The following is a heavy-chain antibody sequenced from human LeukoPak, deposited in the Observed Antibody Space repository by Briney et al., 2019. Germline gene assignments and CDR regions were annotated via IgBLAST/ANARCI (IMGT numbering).Heavy chain of an antibody. CDR1: GYTFTSYA. CDR2: INTNTGNP. J-gene: IGHJ1*01. CDR3: AREFRIAAAGTKGPH. D-gene: IGHD6-13*01. Sequence: ASVKVSCKAPGYTFTSYAMNWVRQAPGQGLEWMGWINTNTGNPTYAQGFTGRFVFSLDTSVSTAYLQISSLKAEDTAEYYCAREFRIAAAGTKGPHWGQGTLVTVSS. V-gene: IGHV7-4-1*02.